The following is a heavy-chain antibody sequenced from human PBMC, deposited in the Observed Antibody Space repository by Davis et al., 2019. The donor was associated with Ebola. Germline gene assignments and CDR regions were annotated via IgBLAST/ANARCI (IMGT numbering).Heavy chain of an antibody. Sequence: GGSLRLSCAASGFTFSSYTMNWVRQAPRKGLEWVSYISSSSSTIYYADSVKGRFTISRDNAKNSLYLQMNSLRDEDTAVYYCAREMSGTYDNWGQGTLVTVSS. CDR2: ISSSSSTI. CDR1: GFTFSSYT. J-gene: IGHJ4*02. CDR3: AREMSGTYDN. V-gene: IGHV3-48*02.